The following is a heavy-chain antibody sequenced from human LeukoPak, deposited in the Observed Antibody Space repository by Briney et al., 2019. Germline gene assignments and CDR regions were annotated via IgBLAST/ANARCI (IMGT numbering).Heavy chain of an antibody. CDR1: GFTVGSNY. D-gene: IGHD6-13*01. V-gene: IGHV3-66*01. CDR2: IYSGGST. Sequence: PGGSLRPSCAAYGFTVGSNYMSSARQAPGKGLEWDSVIYSGGSTYYADPVKGRLTDSKDNYKNTLYLQMNSLGAEDTAVYYCARDWIAAAGPTRYYFDYWGQGTLVTVSS. CDR3: ARDWIAAAGPTRYYFDY. J-gene: IGHJ4*02.